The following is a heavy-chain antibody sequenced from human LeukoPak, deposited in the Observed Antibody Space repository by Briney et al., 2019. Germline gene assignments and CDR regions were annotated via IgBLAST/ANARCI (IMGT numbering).Heavy chain of an antibody. J-gene: IGHJ5*02. D-gene: IGHD2-2*01. CDR3: ARDGGYCSSTSCYPNWFDP. Sequence: GGSLRLSCAASGFTFRSYWMSWVRQAPGKGLEWVANIKQDGSEKYYVDSVKGRFTISRDNAKNSLYLQMNSLRAEDTAVYYCARDGGYCSSTSCYPNWFDPWGQGTLVIVSS. V-gene: IGHV3-7*01. CDR1: GFTFRSYW. CDR2: IKQDGSEK.